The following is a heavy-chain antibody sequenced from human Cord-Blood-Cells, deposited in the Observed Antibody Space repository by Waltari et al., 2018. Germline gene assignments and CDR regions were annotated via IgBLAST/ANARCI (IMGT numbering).Heavy chain of an antibody. V-gene: IGHV4-38-2*02. CDR2: IYHSGST. Sequence: QVQLQESGPGLVKPSETLSLTCTVSGYSISSGYYWGWIRQPPGTGLEWIGSIYHSGSTYYNPSLKNRVTISVDTSKNQFSLKLSSVTAADTAVYYCARGRVYDIVVVPAAKGAFDIWGQGTMVTVSS. J-gene: IGHJ3*02. CDR1: GYSISSGYY. CDR3: ARGRVYDIVVVPAAKGAFDI. D-gene: IGHD2-2*01.